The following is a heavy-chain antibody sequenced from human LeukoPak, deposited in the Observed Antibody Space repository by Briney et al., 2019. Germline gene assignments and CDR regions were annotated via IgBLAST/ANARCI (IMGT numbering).Heavy chain of an antibody. Sequence: GGSLRLSCAASGFTFTSSAMSWVRQAPGKGLEWVSVISGSGHSTYYVDSVKGRFTISTDNSKNTLYLQMNSLRAEDTAVYYCARSLSSRFSGPRRPYYFDSWGQGTLVTVSS. CDR1: GFTFTSSA. V-gene: IGHV3-23*01. CDR3: ARSLSSRFSGPRRPYYFDS. D-gene: IGHD3-16*02. J-gene: IGHJ4*02. CDR2: ISGSGHST.